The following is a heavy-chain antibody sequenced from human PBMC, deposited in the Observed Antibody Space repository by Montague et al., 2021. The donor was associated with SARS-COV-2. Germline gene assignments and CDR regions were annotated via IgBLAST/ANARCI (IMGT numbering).Heavy chain of an antibody. V-gene: IGHV4-61*02. Sequence: TLSLTCTVSGGSISSGSYYWSWIRQPAGKGLEWIGRIYTSGSTNYNPSLKSRVTISVDTSKNQFSLKLSSVTAADTAVYYCARDGGIGDSGSNTWSYYYYGMDVGGKGTTVTVP. J-gene: IGHJ6*04. CDR2: IYTSGST. CDR3: ARDGGIGDSGSNTWSYYYYGMDV. D-gene: IGHD3-22*01. CDR1: GGSISSGSYY.